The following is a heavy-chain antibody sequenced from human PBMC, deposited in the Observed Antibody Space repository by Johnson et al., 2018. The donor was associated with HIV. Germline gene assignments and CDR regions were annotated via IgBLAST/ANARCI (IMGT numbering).Heavy chain of an antibody. CDR3: AREFESPETDFWSGDDAFDI. Sequence: VQLVESGGGLVQPGGSLRLSCAASGFTFSSYAMSWVRQAPGKGLEWVSGINWNGGSIGYADSVKGRFTISRDNAKNSLYLQMNSLRAEDTALYYCAREFESPETDFWSGDDAFDIWGQGTMVTVSS. J-gene: IGHJ3*02. CDR2: INWNGGSI. CDR1: GFTFSSYA. V-gene: IGHV3-20*04. D-gene: IGHD3-3*01.